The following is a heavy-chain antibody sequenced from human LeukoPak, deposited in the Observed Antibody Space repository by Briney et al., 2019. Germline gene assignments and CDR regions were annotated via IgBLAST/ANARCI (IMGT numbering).Heavy chain of an antibody. D-gene: IGHD6-6*01. CDR2: INHSGST. CDR1: GGSFSGYY. J-gene: IGHJ5*02. V-gene: IGHV4-34*01. Sequence: PSETLSLTCAVYGGSFSGYYWSWIRQPPGKGLEWIGEINHSGSTNYNPSLKSRVTISVDTSKNQFSLKLSSVTAADTAVYYCARHRARSARFDPWGQGTLVTVSS. CDR3: ARHRARSARFDP.